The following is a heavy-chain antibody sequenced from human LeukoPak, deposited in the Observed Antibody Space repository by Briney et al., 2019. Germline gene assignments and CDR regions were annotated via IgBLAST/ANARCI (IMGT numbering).Heavy chain of an antibody. CDR1: GYSISSNYY. CDR3: VKSGSYYEAFDY. V-gene: IGHV4-38-2*02. CDR2: IFHSGST. J-gene: IGHJ4*02. Sequence: SETLSLTCIVSGYSISSNYYWGWIRQPPGKGLEWIVGIFHSGSTFYHPSLKNRLSISVDTSTNHLSLKLSCVPGADPAVYYCVKSGSYYEAFDYWGQGTLVPVSS. D-gene: IGHD1-26*01.